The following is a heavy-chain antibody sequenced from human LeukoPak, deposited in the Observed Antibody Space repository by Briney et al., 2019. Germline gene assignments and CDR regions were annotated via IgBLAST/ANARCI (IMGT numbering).Heavy chain of an antibody. CDR3: ARARIAAAGQGIHY. CDR2: IVPIFGTA. D-gene: IGHD6-13*01. J-gene: IGHJ4*02. CDR1: GGTFSSYA. Sequence: SVKVSCKASGGTFSSYAISWVRQAPGQGLEWMGRIVPIFGTANYAQKFQGRVTITADKSTSTAYMELSSLRSEDTAVYYCARARIAAAGQGIHYWGQGTLVTVSS. V-gene: IGHV1-69*06.